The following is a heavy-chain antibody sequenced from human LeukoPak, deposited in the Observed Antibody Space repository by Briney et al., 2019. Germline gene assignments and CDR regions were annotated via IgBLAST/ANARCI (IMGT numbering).Heavy chain of an antibody. Sequence: GGSLRLSCAASGFTFSSYSINWVRQAPGKGLEWVSYISSSGSTIYYADSVKGRFTISRDNAKNSLYLQMNSLRAEDTAVYYCARTVNWAFDIWGQGTMVTVSS. V-gene: IGHV3-48*04. J-gene: IGHJ3*02. CDR1: GFTFSSYS. D-gene: IGHD4-17*01. CDR3: ARTVNWAFDI. CDR2: ISSSGSTI.